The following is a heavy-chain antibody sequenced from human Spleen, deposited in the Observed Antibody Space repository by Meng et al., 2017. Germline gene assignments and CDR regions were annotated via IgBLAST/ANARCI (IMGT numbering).Heavy chain of an antibody. J-gene: IGHJ2*01. V-gene: IGHV3-21*01. CDR1: GFTFSTYA. D-gene: IGHD2-2*01. CDR2: ISNRGTYI. CDR3: ARVGFCSSTSCLKYWYFDL. Sequence: GGSLRLSCAASGFTFSTYAMNWVRQAPGQGLEWVSSISNRGTYIYYADSLKGRFTISRDNAKNSLYLQMNSLRVEDTAVYYCARVGFCSSTSCLKYWYFDLWGRGTLVTVSS.